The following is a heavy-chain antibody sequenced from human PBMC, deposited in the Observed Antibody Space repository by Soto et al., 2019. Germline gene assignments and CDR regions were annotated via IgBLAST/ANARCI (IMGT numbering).Heavy chain of an antibody. CDR3: ARGRSSGWYDY. CDR1: GYTFTSDV. Sequence: ASVNGACKSSGYTFTSDVSSWGRQAPGQGLEWMGWISAYNGNTNYAQKLQGRVTMTTDTSTSTAYMELRSLRSDDTAVYYCARGRSSGWYDYWGQGTLVTVSS. V-gene: IGHV1-18*01. D-gene: IGHD6-19*01. J-gene: IGHJ4*02. CDR2: ISAYNGNT.